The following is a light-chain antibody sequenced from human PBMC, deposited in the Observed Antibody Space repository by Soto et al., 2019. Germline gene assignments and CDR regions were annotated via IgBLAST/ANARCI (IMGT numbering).Light chain of an antibody. J-gene: IGLJ2*01. CDR1: SSDVDAYNY. CDR2: DVS. V-gene: IGLV2-14*01. CDR3: GSYTTSNTMI. Sequence: QSALTQPASVSGSPGQSITISCAGTSSDVDAYNYVSWFQQHPGKVPKLIIYDVSDRPSGVSDRFSGSKSGNTASLTISGLQAEDEADYYCGSYTTSNTMIFGGGTKVTVL.